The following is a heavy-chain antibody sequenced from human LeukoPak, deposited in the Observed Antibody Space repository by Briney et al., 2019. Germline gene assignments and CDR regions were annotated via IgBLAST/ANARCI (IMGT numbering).Heavy chain of an antibody. V-gene: IGHV3-48*04. J-gene: IGHJ6*04. CDR3: VELGITMIGGV. CDR1: GFTFSTYW. D-gene: IGHD3-10*02. Sequence: PGGSLRLSCAASGFTFSTYWMNWVRQAPGKGLEWVSYISSSGSTIYYADSVKGRFTISRDNAKNSLYLRMNSLRAEDTAVYYCVELGITMIGGVWGKGTTVTISS. CDR2: ISSSGSTI.